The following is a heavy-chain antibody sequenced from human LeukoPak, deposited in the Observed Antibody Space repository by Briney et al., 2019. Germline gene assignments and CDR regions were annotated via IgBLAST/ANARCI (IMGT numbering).Heavy chain of an antibody. CDR3: ASVAMIVTFGGVIKDYFDY. CDR1: GFTFSSYW. Sequence: PGRSLRLSCAASGFTFSSYWMSWVRQAPGKGLEWVANIKQDGSEKYYVDSVKGRFTISRDNAKNSLYLQMNSLRAEDTAVYYCASVAMIVTFGGVIKDYFDYWGQGTLVTVSS. J-gene: IGHJ4*02. CDR2: IKQDGSEK. D-gene: IGHD3-16*02. V-gene: IGHV3-7*01.